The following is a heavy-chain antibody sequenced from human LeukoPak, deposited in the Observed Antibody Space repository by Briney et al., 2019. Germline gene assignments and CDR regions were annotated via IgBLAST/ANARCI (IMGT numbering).Heavy chain of an antibody. CDR2: IYYSGST. CDR1: GGSTSSYY. V-gene: IGHV4-59*01. D-gene: IGHD1-1*01. CDR3: ARGGIQLHDY. J-gene: IGHJ4*02. Sequence: SETLSLTCTVSGGSTSSYYWSWIRQPPGKGLEYIGCIYYSGSTNYNPSLKSRVTISVDTSKNQFSLKLNSVTAADTAVYHCARGGIQLHDYWGQGTLVTVSS.